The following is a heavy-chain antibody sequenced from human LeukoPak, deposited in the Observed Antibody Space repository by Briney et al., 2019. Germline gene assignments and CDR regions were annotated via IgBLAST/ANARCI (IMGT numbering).Heavy chain of an antibody. CDR2: INTNTGNP. CDR1: GYTFTSYA. D-gene: IGHD6-13*01. Sequence: GASVKASCKASGYTFTSYAMNWVRQAPGQGLEWMGWINTNTGNPTYAQGFTGRFVFSLDTSVSTAYLQISSLKAEDTAVYYCARDLPIAAAGRAAGYWGQGTLVTVSS. CDR3: ARDLPIAAAGRAAGY. J-gene: IGHJ4*02. V-gene: IGHV7-4-1*02.